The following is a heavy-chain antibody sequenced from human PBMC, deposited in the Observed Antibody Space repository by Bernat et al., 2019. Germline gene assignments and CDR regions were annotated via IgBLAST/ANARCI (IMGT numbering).Heavy chain of an antibody. D-gene: IGHD6-19*01. CDR3: ARAKVSSGWTLFDS. Sequence: QVQLQQWGAGLLKPSETLSLTCAVYGGSFSGYYWSWIRQPPGKGLEWIGEINHSGSTNYNPSLKSRVTISVDTSKNQFSLKLSSVTAADTAVYYCARAKVSSGWTLFDSRGQGTLVTVSS. CDR2: INHSGST. J-gene: IGHJ4*01. V-gene: IGHV4-34*01. CDR1: GGSFSGYY.